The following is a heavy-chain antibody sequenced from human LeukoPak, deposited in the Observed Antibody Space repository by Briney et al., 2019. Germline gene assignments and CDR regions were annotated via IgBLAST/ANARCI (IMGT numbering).Heavy chain of an antibody. CDR3: AKSPQSSGYYDVGERLDS. D-gene: IGHD3-22*01. V-gene: IGHV3-30*18. Sequence: GGSLRLSCAASGFIFSSYAMHWVRQAPGKGLEWVAVISDDGSEKYYTDSVKGRFTISRDNSKDTLYLQMKSLRADDTAVYYCAKSPQSSGYYDVGERLDSWGQGALVTVSS. J-gene: IGHJ4*02. CDR1: GFIFSSYA. CDR2: ISDDGSEK.